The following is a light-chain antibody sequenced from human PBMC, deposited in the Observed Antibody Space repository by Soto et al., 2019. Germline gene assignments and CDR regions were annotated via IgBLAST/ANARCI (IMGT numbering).Light chain of an antibody. Sequence: VLTQSPAPQSLSPGERATLSGRASQSVRSYVAWYPQKPGQAPRLLIYDASNRATGIPARFSGSGSGTDFTLTIRSLEPEDFAVCYCRKGCNGRPCTSGQGTRVE. J-gene: IGKJ2*02. CDR3: RKGCNGRPCT. CDR1: QSVRSY. V-gene: IGKV3-11*01. CDR2: DAS.